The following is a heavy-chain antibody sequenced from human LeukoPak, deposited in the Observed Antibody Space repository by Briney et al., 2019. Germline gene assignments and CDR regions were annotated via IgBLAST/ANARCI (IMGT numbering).Heavy chain of an antibody. D-gene: IGHD3-10*01. CDR1: GXSISSSRHY. CDR3: ASSRGIWFGELSQAWAYYYGMDV. CDR2: VYYSGSS. Sequence: SETLSLTCTVSGXSISSSRHYWGWLRHPPGKGPLWIGSVYYSGSSNYTPSLKSRVTISVDTSKNQFSLRLSSVTAADTAVYYCASSRGIWFGELSQAWAYYYGMDVWGQGTTVTVSS. V-gene: IGHV4-39*07. J-gene: IGHJ6*02.